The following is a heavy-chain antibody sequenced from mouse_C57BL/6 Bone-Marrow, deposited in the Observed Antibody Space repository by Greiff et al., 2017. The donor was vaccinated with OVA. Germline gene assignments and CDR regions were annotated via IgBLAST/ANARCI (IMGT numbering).Heavy chain of an antibody. CDR3: ARPYYYGSTPDAMDY. CDR1: GYTFTSYW. V-gene: IGHV1-61*01. D-gene: IGHD1-1*01. CDR2: IYPSDSET. Sequence: VQLQQPGAELVRPGSSVKLSCKASGYTFTSYWMDWVKQRPGQGLEWIGNIYPSDSETHYTQKFKDKATLTVDKSSSTAYMQLSSLTSEDSAVYYCARPYYYGSTPDAMDYWGQGTSVTVSS. J-gene: IGHJ4*01.